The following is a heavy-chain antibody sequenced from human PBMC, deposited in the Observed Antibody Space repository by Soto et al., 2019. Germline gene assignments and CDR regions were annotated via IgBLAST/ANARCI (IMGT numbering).Heavy chain of an antibody. D-gene: IGHD5-12*01. CDR2: ISYDGTKT. Sequence: VQLVESGGGVVQPGRSLRLSCAPSGFTFSGFGMFWVRQAPDKGLEWVSFISYDGTKTYYADSVKGRFTISRDNPKSTLFLQMDSLRVDDTAVYYCAREGRWLQPPDYWGQGTLVTVSS. CDR1: GFTFSGFG. V-gene: IGHV3-30*03. J-gene: IGHJ4*02. CDR3: AREGRWLQPPDY.